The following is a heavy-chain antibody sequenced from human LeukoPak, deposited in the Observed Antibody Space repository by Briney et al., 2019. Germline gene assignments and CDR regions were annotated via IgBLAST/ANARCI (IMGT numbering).Heavy chain of an antibody. CDR2: IKQDGSEK. J-gene: IGHJ4*02. CDR1: GFTFSSYW. D-gene: IGHD6-19*01. CDR3: ARDEHQYFHASSGRFDY. Sequence: GGSLRLSCAASGFTFSSYWMGWVRQAPGKGLEWVANIKQDGSEKYYVGSVRGRFTISRDNAKNSLYLQMNSLRAEDTAVYCCARDEHQYFHASSGRFDYWGQGILVTVSS. V-gene: IGHV3-7*04.